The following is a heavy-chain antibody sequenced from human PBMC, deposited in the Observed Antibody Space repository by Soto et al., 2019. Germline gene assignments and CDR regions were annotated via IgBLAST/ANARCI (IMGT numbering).Heavy chain of an antibody. Sequence: QVQLVQSGAEVKKPGSSVTVSCKASGGTFSSYTISWVRQAPGPGLEWMGRIIPILGIANYAQKFQGRVTITADKATSTAYMELSSLRSEDTAVYYCARAGRIAARDYWGQGTLVTVSS. CDR1: GGTFSSYT. CDR3: ARAGRIAARDY. CDR2: IIPILGIA. V-gene: IGHV1-69*02. D-gene: IGHD6-6*01. J-gene: IGHJ4*02.